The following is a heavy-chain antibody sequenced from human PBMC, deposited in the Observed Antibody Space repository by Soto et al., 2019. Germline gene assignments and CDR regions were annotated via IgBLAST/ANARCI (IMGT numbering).Heavy chain of an antibody. Sequence: GGSLRLSCAASGFTFSSYLMSWVRQAPGKGLEWVANIKQDGSDKYYVDSVKGRFTISRDNAKNSLYLQMNSLRAEDTAVYYCARHRGKRIQLWLPYDYWGEGTLVPVSS. CDR1: GFTFSSYL. CDR2: IKQDGSDK. V-gene: IGHV3-7*03. D-gene: IGHD5-18*01. CDR3: ARHRGKRIQLWLPYDY. J-gene: IGHJ4*02.